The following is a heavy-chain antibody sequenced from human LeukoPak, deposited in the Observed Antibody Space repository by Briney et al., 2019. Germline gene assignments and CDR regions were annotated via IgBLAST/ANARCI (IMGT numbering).Heavy chain of an antibody. CDR1: GFTFSSYG. J-gene: IGHJ6*02. CDR3: ARNMREKRAWFGELSFHYYYYYGMDV. CDR2: IWYDGSNK. V-gene: IGHV3-33*01. Sequence: GGSLRLSCAASGFTFSSYGMHWVHQAPGKGLEWVAVIWYDGSNKYYADSVKGRFTISRDNSKNTLYLQMNSLRAEDTAVYYCARNMREKRAWFGELSFHYYYYYGMDVWGQGTTVTVSS. D-gene: IGHD3-10*01.